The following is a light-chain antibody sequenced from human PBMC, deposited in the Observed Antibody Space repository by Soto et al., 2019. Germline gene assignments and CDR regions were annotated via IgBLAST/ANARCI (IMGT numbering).Light chain of an antibody. V-gene: IGKV1-6*01. J-gene: IGKJ1*01. CDR3: LQDYNYPWT. CDR2: TTS. Sequence: AIQMTQSPSSLSASVGDRVTITCRASQDIRNDLGWYQQKPGKAPKLLIYTTSNLQSGVPSRFSGSGSGTHFTLTISSLQHEDFATYYCLQDYNYPWTFGQGTKVEIK. CDR1: QDIRND.